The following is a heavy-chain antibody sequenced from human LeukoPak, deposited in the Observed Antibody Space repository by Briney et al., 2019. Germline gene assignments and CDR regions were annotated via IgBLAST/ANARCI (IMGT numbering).Heavy chain of an antibody. CDR1: GFTFSSYS. Sequence: PGGSLRLSCAASGFTFSSYSMNWVRQAPGKGLEWVSYISSSSSTIYYADSVKGRFTISRDNAKNSLYLQMNSLRAEDTAVYFCTRVGYCATTSCRTAFDIWGQGTMVTVSS. D-gene: IGHD2-2*01. V-gene: IGHV3-48*01. CDR3: TRVGYCATTSCRTAFDI. CDR2: ISSSSSTI. J-gene: IGHJ3*02.